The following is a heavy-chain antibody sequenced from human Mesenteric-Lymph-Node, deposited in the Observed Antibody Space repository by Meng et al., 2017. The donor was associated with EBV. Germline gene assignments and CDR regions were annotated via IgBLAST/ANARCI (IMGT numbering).Heavy chain of an antibody. D-gene: IGHD5-24*01. J-gene: IGHJ4*02. CDR1: GDTFSTYA. Sequence: QVQLGHSGAEVKKPGSSVKVSCKTSGDTFSTYAITWVRQAPGQGPEWMGGIIPLFGPPNYAQKFQGRVTIIADESTNTAYMELSSLRSEDTAVYYCARDRDAYNYYFDYWGQGTLVTVSS. V-gene: IGHV1-69*01. CDR3: ARDRDAYNYYFDY. CDR2: IIPLFGPP.